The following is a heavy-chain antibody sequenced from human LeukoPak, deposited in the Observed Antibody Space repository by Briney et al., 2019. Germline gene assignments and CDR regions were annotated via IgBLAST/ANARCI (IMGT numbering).Heavy chain of an antibody. CDR2: ISSSGATI. CDR3: AKDPLVRWELLQVNYFDY. Sequence: PGGSLRLSCVASGFTFHNYEMNWVRQAPGKGLEWVSYISSSGATIYYADSVKGRFTISRDNSKNALYLHMNSLRAEDTAVYYCAKDPLVRWELLQVNYFDYWGQGTLVTVSS. CDR1: GFTFHNYE. D-gene: IGHD1-26*01. J-gene: IGHJ4*02. V-gene: IGHV3-48*03.